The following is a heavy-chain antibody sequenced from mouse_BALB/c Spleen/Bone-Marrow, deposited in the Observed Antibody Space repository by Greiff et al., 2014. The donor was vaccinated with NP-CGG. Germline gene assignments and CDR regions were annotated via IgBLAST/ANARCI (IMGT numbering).Heavy chain of an antibody. CDR2: ILPGSGST. V-gene: IGHV1-9*01. D-gene: IGHD4-1*01. CDR1: GYTFSSYW. CDR3: ARWVPYWEFAY. J-gene: IGHJ3*01. Sequence: VQLQQSGAELMKPGASVMISCKATGYTFSSYWIEWVKQRPGHGLEWIGEILPGSGSTNYNEKFKGKATFTADTSSNTAYMQLSSLTSEDSAVYYCARWVPYWEFAYWGQGTLVTVSA.